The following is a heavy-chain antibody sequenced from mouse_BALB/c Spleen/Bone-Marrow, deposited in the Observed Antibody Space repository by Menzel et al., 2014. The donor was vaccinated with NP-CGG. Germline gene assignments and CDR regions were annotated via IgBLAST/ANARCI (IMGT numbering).Heavy chain of an antibody. CDR1: GFSLSGYA. J-gene: IGHJ4*01. D-gene: IGHD3-2*02. CDR2: IWGDGST. CDR3: ARDQEYRGFYYAMDY. V-gene: IGHV2-6-7*01. Sequence: VQLQQSGPGLVAPSQSLSITCTVSGFSLSGYAVDWVRQPPGKGLEWLGMIWGDGSTDYNSALKSRLNTRKDNSKSQVFSKMSSLQTDDTANYYRARDQEYRGFYYAMDYWGQGIPVTVSS.